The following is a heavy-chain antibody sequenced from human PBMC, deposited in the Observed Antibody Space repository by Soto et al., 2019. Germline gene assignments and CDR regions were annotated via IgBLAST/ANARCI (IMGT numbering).Heavy chain of an antibody. CDR1: GYTFTSYA. J-gene: IGHJ3*02. CDR3: ARVALVVDAFDI. Sequence: ASVKVSCKASGYTFTSYALHWVRQAPGQRLEWMGWINAGNGNTKYSQKFQGGVTITRDTSTSTAYMELSSLRSEDTAVYYCARVALVVDAFDIWGQGTMVTVSS. CDR2: INAGNGNT. V-gene: IGHV1-3*01. D-gene: IGHD3-22*01.